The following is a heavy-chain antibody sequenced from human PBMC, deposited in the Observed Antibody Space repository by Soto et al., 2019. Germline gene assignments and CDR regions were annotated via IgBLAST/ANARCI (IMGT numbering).Heavy chain of an antibody. CDR3: ARGRYGDY. Sequence: QVHLVQSGAEVKKPGASVKVSCKGSGYGFTTYGITWVRQAPGQGLEWMAWISAHNGNTNYAQKLQGRVTVIRDTSTSTAYMELRSLRSDDTAVYCCARGRYGDYWGQGALVTVSS. J-gene: IGHJ4*02. CDR2: ISAHNGNT. V-gene: IGHV1-18*01. D-gene: IGHD1-1*01. CDR1: GYGFTTYG.